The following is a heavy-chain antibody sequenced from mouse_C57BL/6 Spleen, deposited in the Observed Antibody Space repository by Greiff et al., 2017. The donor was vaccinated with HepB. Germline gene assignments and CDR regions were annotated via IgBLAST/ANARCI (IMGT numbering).Heavy chain of an antibody. Sequence: QVQLQQPGAELVMPGASVKLSCKASGYTFTSYWMHWVKQRPGQGLEWIGEIDPSDSYTNYNQKFKGKSTLTVDKSSSTAYMQLSSLTSEDSAVYYCARFSGSSYVYWYFDVWGTGTTVTVSS. D-gene: IGHD1-1*01. V-gene: IGHV1-69*01. CDR3: ARFSGSSYVYWYFDV. J-gene: IGHJ1*03. CDR2: IDPSDSYT. CDR1: GYTFTSYW.